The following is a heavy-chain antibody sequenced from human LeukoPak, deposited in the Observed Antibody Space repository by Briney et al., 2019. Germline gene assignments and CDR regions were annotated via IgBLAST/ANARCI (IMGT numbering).Heavy chain of an antibody. J-gene: IGHJ4*02. CDR2: ISSDGKNK. V-gene: IGHV3-30*04. CDR1: GFTFSTYA. CDR3: ARDPMADFDY. Sequence: GGSLRLSCAASGFTFSTYAFHRVRQAPGTGLEWVAVISSDGKNKIYADSVKGRFTISRDNSRNTLFLQMNSLTTEDTAVYYCARDPMADFDYWGQGTLVTVSS. D-gene: IGHD2-8*01.